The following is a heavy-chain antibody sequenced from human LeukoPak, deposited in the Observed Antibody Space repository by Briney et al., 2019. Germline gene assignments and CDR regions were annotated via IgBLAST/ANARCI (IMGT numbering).Heavy chain of an antibody. CDR1: GFTVSSNY. J-gene: IGHJ4*02. CDR3: ARQQTGTTVRYFDY. D-gene: IGHD4-17*01. Sequence: PGGSLRLSCAASGFTVSSNYMSWIRQPPGKGLEWIGSIYYSGSTSHNPSLKSRVTMSVDTSKNQFSLKLSSVTAADTAVYYCARQQTGTTVRYFDYWGQGTLVTVSS. CDR2: IYYSGST. V-gene: IGHV4-39*01.